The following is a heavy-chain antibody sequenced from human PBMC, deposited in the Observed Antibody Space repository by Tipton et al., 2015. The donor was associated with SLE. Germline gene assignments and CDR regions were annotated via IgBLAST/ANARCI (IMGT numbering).Heavy chain of an antibody. Sequence: QVQLVQSGAEVKKPGASVKVSCKASGDIFTSYYMHWVRQGPGQGLEWMGGINPIGGRTSYAQKFQDRVTLTRDTSTSTVYMELSSLTSDDTAVYYCARPGGGHVGNSIFLPLDIWGLGTLVTVSS. V-gene: IGHV1-46*01. J-gene: IGHJ3*02. D-gene: IGHD4-23*01. CDR1: GDIFTSYY. CDR3: ARPGGGHVGNSIFLPLDI. CDR2: INPIGGRT.